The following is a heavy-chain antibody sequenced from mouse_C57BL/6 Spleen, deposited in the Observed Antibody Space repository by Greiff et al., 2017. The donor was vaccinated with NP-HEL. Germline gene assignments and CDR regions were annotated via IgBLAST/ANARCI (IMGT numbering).Heavy chain of an antibody. CDR1: GYSFTSYY. CDR3: ARGGITTVVAHWYFDV. Sequence: QVQLKESGPELVKPGASVKISCKASGYSFTSYYIHWVKQRPGQGLEWIGWIYPGSGNTKYNEKFKGKATLTADTSSSTAYMQLSSLTSEDSAVYYCARGGITTVVAHWYFDVWGTGTTVTVSS. J-gene: IGHJ1*03. D-gene: IGHD1-1*01. CDR2: IYPGSGNT. V-gene: IGHV1-66*01.